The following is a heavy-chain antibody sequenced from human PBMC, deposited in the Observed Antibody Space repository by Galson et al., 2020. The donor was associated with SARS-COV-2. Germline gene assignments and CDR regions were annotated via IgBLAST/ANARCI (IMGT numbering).Heavy chain of an antibody. CDR3: ARLTEVPAAMTSYYYGMGV. V-gene: IGHV2-70*01. CDR1: GFSLSTSGMC. CDR2: IDWDDDK. Sequence: SGPTLVKPTQTLTLTCTFSGFSLSTSGMCVSWIRQPPGKALEWLALIDWDDDKYYSTSLKTRLTISKDTSKNQVVLTMTNMDPVDTATYYCARLTEVPAAMTSYYYGMGVWGQGTRVTVSS. D-gene: IGHD2-2*01. J-gene: IGHJ6*02.